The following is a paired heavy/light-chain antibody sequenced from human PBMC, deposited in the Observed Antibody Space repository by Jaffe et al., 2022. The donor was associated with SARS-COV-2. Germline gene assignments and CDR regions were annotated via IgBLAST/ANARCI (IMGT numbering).Light chain of an antibody. Sequence: DIQMTQSPSTLSASVGDRVTITCRASQSISSWLAWYQQKPGKAPKLLIYKASSLESGVPSRFSGSGSGTEFTLTISSLQPDDFATYYCQHSFTFGGGTKVEIK. V-gene: IGKV1-5*03. J-gene: IGKJ4*01. CDR1: QSISSW. CDR2: KAS. CDR3: QHSFT.
Heavy chain of an antibody. D-gene: IGHD4-17*01. Sequence: EVQLVQSGAEVKKPGESLKISCKGSGYSFTSYWIGWVRQMPGKGLEWMGIIYPGDSDTRYSPSFQGQVTISADKSISTAYLQWSSLKASDTAMYYCARQIHPPPLTTVTTEVYWFDPWGQGTLVTVSS. CDR1: GYSFTSYW. CDR2: IYPGDSDT. CDR3: ARQIHPPPLTTVTTEVYWFDP. V-gene: IGHV5-51*01. J-gene: IGHJ5*02.